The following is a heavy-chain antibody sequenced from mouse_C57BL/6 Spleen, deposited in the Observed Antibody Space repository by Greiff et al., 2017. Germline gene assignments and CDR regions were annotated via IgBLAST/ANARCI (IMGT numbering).Heavy chain of an antibody. D-gene: IGHD1-1*01. J-gene: IGHJ4*01. Sequence: EVQVEESGGDLVKPGGSLKLSCAASGFTFSSYGMYWVRQTPDKRLEWVATISSGGSYNYYPDSVKGRVTITRDKAKNTLYLQMSSLRSEDTAMYYCARGGSSPHYYAMDYWGQGTSVTVSS. CDR2: ISSGGSYN. V-gene: IGHV5-6*01. CDR1: GFTFSSYG. CDR3: ARGGSSPHYYAMDY.